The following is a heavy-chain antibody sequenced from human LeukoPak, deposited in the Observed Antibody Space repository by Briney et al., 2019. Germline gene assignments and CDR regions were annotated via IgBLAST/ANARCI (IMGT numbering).Heavy chain of an antibody. D-gene: IGHD6-19*01. J-gene: IGHJ3*02. V-gene: IGHV4-4*07. Sequence: SETLSLTCTVSGGSIDNYYWSWIRQPAGKGLEWIGRMYTSGRTNYNPSLKSRVTMSGDTSKNQFSLKLSSVTAADTAVYYCARDSVRPMDAFDIWGQGTMVTVSS. CDR1: GGSIDNYY. CDR3: ARDSVRPMDAFDI. CDR2: MYTSGRT.